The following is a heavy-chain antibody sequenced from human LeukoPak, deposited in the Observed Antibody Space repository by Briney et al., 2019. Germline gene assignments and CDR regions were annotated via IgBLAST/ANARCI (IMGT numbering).Heavy chain of an antibody. CDR1: GFTFSSYE. CDR2: ISSSSDYI. Sequence: PGGSLRLSCAASGFTFSSYEMNWVRQAPGEGLEWVSSISSSSDYIYYADSVKGRFTISRDNAKNSLYLQMKSLRAEDTAVYYCARGKTSQNIVTRKTYNWFDPWGQGTLVTVSS. V-gene: IGHV3-21*01. J-gene: IGHJ5*02. CDR3: ARGKTSQNIVTRKTYNWFDP. D-gene: IGHD2/OR15-2a*01.